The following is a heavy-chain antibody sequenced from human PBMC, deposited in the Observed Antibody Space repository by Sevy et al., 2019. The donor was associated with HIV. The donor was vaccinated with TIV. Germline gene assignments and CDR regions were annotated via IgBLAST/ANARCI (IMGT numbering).Heavy chain of an antibody. CDR2: ISHDGRNYK. V-gene: IGHV3-30*04. D-gene: IGHD3-10*01. Sequence: GGSLRLSCAASGFTFSEYGMHWVRQAPGKGLEWVAVISHDGRNYKYNADFVKGRFTISRDNSRNTLYLQMNSLRAEDTAIYYCARDTGEILWSAFKSWGQGTLVTVSS. J-gene: IGHJ5*02. CDR3: ARDTGEILWSAFKS. CDR1: GFTFSEYG.